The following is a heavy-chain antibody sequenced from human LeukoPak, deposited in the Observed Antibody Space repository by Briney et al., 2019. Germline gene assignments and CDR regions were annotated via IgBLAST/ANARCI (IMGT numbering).Heavy chain of an antibody. CDR3: ARRSYSSRYYYMDV. CDR1: GYSFTSYW. V-gene: IGHV5-51*01. J-gene: IGHJ6*03. D-gene: IGHD3-10*01. Sequence: HGGSLKISCKGSGYSFTSYWIGWVRQMPGKGLEWMGIIYPGDSDTRYGPSFQGQVTISADKSISTAYLQWSSLKASDTAMYYCARRSYSSRYYYMDVWGKGTTVTVSS. CDR2: IYPGDSDT.